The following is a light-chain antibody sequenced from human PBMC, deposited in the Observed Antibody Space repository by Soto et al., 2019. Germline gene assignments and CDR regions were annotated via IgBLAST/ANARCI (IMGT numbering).Light chain of an antibody. CDR1: SSDVGTYDY. Sequence: QSVLTQPASVSGSPGQSIAISCTGTSSDVGTYDYVSWYQQYPDKAPKLIIYEVTQRPSGVSNRFSGSKSGNTASLTISGLQAEDDADYYCSSHTSVNTRVFGTGTQLTVL. CDR3: SSHTSVNTRV. CDR2: EVT. V-gene: IGLV2-14*01. J-gene: IGLJ1*01.